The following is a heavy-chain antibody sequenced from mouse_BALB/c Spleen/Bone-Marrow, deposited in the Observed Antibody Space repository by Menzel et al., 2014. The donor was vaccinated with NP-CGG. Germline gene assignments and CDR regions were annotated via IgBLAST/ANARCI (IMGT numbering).Heavy chain of an antibody. CDR2: IRIKANNHAT. V-gene: IGHV6-6*01. CDR3: TTYYGSY. D-gene: IGHD2-10*01. Sequence: EVQLVESGGGLVQPGGSMKLSCAASGFTFSDAWMDWVRQSPEKGLEWVAEIRIKANNHATYYAESVKGRFTISRDDSKSSVYLQMNSLRAEDTGIYYCTTYYGSYWGQGTTLTVSS. J-gene: IGHJ2*01. CDR1: GFTFSDAW.